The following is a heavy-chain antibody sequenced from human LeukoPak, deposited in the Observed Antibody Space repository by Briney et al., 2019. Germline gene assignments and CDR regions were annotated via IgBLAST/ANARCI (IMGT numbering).Heavy chain of an antibody. CDR3: ASTMFGVVTPWYFDY. D-gene: IGHD3-3*01. V-gene: IGHV1-69*05. Sequence: SVKVSCKASGGTFSSYAISWVRQAPGQGLEWMGGIIPIFGTANYAQKFQGRVTITTDGSTSTAYMELSSLRSEDTAVEYCASTMFGVVTPWYFDYWGQGTLVTVSS. CDR1: GGTFSSYA. CDR2: IIPIFGTA. J-gene: IGHJ4*02.